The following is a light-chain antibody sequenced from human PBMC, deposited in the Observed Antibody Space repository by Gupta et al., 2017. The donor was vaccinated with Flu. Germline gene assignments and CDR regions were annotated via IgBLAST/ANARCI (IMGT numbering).Light chain of an antibody. V-gene: IGLV2-11*03. J-gene: IGLJ3*02. Sequence: SCTGSSSDVGAYTYVSWYQQHTGKSPRLILYDVNKRPSGVPDRFSASKSGITASLTISGLQAEDEADYHCSSYAGSNTWVFGGGTKLTVL. CDR1: SSDVGAYTY. CDR2: DVN. CDR3: SSYAGSNTWV.